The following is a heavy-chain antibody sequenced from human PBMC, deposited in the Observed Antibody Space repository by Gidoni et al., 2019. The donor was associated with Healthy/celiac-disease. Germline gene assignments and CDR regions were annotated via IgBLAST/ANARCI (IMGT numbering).Heavy chain of an antibody. CDR1: GFTLSSYG. CDR2: ISYDGSNK. J-gene: IGHJ6*03. CDR3: ARGGYHSNSYYYYYMDV. D-gene: IGHD4-4*01. V-gene: IGHV3-30*03. Sequence: QVQLVESGGGVVQPGRSLRLSCAASGFTLSSYGMHWVRQAPGKGLEWVAVISYDGSNKYYADSVKGRFTISRDNSKNTLYLQMNSLRAEDTAVYYCARGGYHSNSYYYYYMDVWGKGTTVTVSS.